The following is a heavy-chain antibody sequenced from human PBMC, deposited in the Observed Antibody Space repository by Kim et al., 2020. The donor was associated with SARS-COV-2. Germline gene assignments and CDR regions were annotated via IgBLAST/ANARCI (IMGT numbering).Heavy chain of an antibody. CDR2: ISGVGDRI. Sequence: GGSLRLSCAASGFTSNNYIMNWVRQAPGKGLEWVSSISGVGDRIQYADSVKGHFTISRDNSKSTLYLQMNSLRVDDTAIYYCVKDGPKWGSYFDYWGQGVLVTVSS. CDR3: VKDGPKWGSYFDY. CDR1: GFTSNNYI. J-gene: IGHJ4*02. V-gene: IGHV3-23*01. D-gene: IGHD7-27*01.